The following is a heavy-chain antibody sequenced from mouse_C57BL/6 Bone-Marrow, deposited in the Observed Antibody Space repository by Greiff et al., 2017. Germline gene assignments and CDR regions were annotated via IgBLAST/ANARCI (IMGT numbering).Heavy chain of an antibody. CDR3: TREAFGITTVV. J-gene: IGHJ2*01. V-gene: IGHV1-7*01. Sequence: VQGVESGAELAKPGASVKLSCKASGYTFTSYWMHWVKQRPGQGLEWIGYINPSSGYTKYNQKFKDKATLTADKSSSTAYMQLSSLTYEDSAVYYCTREAFGITTVVWGQGTTLTVSS. CDR1: GYTFTSYW. D-gene: IGHD1-1*01. CDR2: INPSSGYT.